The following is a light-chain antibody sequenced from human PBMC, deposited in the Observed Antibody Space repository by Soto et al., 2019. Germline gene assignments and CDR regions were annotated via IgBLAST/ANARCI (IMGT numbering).Light chain of an antibody. CDR2: GDN. V-gene: IGLV1-44*01. CDR1: SSNIGSNT. J-gene: IGLJ3*02. CDR3: ATWDDSLNGPV. Sequence: QSVLTQQTSASGTPGQRVTISCSGSSSNIGSNTVNWYQQLPVTAPKLLIYGDNQRPSGVPDRFSGSKSGTSASLAISGLQSEDEADYYCATWDDSLNGPVFGGGTKLTVL.